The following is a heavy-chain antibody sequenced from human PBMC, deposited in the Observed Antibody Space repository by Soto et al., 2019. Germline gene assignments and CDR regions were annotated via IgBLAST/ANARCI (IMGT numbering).Heavy chain of an antibody. J-gene: IGHJ5*02. CDR2: INAGNGNT. CDR3: AREGGMVRGVMIWFDP. CDR1: GYTFTSYA. V-gene: IGHV1-3*01. D-gene: IGHD3-10*01. Sequence: QVQLVQSGAEVKKPGASVKVSCKASGYTFTSYAMHWVRQAPGQRLEWMGWINAGNGNTKYSQKFQGRVTITRDTSASTAYMELSSLRSEDTAVYYCAREGGMVRGVMIWFDPWGQGTLVTVSS.